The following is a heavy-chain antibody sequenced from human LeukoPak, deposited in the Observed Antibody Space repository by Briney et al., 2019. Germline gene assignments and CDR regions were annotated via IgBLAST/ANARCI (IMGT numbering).Heavy chain of an antibody. J-gene: IGHJ6*02. CDR3: ASDTTYCSGGSCYHPGYYYYGMDV. CDR2: INPNSGGT. D-gene: IGHD2-15*01. V-gene: IGHV1-2*06. CDR1: GYTFTGYY. Sequence: GASVKVSCKASGYTFTGYYMHWVRQAPGQGLEWMGRINPNSGGTNYAQKLQGRVTMTRDTSISTAYMELSRLRSDDTAVYYCASDTTYCSGGSCYHPGYYYYGMDVWGQGTTVTVSS.